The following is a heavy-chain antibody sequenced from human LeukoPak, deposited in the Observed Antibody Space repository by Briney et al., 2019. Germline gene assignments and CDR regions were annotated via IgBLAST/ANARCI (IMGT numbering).Heavy chain of an antibody. D-gene: IGHD3-9*01. J-gene: IGHJ4*02. CDR1: GGSISSGSYY. CDR2: IYSSGST. CDR3: AREHYDILTGYPDYFEY. Sequence: SETLSLTCTVSGGSISSGSYYWSWIRQPAGKGLEWIGRIYSSGSTNYNPSLKSRVTISVDTSKNQFSLKLSSVTAADTAVYYCAREHYDILTGYPDYFEYCGQGTLVTVSS. V-gene: IGHV4-61*02.